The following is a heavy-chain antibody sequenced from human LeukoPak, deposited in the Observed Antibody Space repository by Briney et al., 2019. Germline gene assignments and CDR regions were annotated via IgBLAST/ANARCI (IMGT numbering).Heavy chain of an antibody. Sequence: GGSQTLFCAASGFTFRSYRMNWARHSRGKGGEWDSSISSRSRYIYYSDSLKGRFTSARDNSNNSLYLQMNSLRAEDTSVYYCAREGDVDSCPLPDYWGQGTLVTVSS. V-gene: IGHV3-21*01. CDR2: ISSRSRYI. CDR3: AREGDVDSCPLPDY. D-gene: IGHD3-22*01. CDR1: GFTFRSYR. J-gene: IGHJ4*02.